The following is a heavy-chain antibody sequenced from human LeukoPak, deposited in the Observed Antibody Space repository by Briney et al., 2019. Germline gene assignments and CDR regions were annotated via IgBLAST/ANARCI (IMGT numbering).Heavy chain of an antibody. CDR1: GFSFDDYG. CDR2: INWNGGST. CDR3: ARDPYGNFDY. V-gene: IGHV3-20*04. Sequence: PGGSLRLSCATFGFSFDDYGMSWVRQAPGKGLEWVSGINWNGGSTDYADSVKGRFTISRDNAKNSLYLQMNSLRAEDTAVYYCARDPYGNFDYWGQGTLVTVSS. J-gene: IGHJ4*02. D-gene: IGHD3-16*01.